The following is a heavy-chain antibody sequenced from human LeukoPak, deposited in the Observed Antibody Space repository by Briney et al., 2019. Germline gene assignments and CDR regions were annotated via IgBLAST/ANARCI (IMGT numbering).Heavy chain of an antibody. CDR3: AKDYSSAY. D-gene: IGHD3-22*01. J-gene: IGHJ4*02. CDR2: IKQDGSEK. V-gene: IGHV3-7*03. Sequence: GGFLRLSCAASGFTFSSYWMSWVRQAPGKGLEWVANIKQDGSEKYYVDSVKGRFTISRDNSKNTLYLQVNSLRAEDTAVYYCAKDYSSAYWGQGTLVTVSS. CDR1: GFTFSSYW.